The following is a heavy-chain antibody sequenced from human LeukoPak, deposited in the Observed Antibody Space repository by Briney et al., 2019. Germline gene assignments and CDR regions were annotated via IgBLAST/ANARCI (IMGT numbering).Heavy chain of an antibody. CDR2: IFYSGST. J-gene: IGHJ4*02. Sequence: SETLSLTCTVSSGSISTGNYYWGWVRQPPGKALEWIGNIFYSGSTYYSPSLKSRVTISVDTSKNQFSLKLSSVTAADTAVYYCARVTGYMIEDYFDYWGQGTLVTVSS. V-gene: IGHV4-39*07. CDR1: SGSISTGNYY. D-gene: IGHD3-22*01. CDR3: ARVTGYMIEDYFDY.